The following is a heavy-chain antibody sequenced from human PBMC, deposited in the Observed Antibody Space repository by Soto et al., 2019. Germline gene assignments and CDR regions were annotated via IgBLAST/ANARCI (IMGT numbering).Heavy chain of an antibody. V-gene: IGHV4-31*02. CDR2: IYHRGTT. CDR1: GGSISSGGYY. J-gene: IGHJ4*02. Sequence: QVQLQESGPGLVKPSQTLSLTCTVSGGSISSGGYYWSWIRQHPGKGLEWIGYIYHRGTTFYNPSLRSRGTISVDTYKNQVSLKLTYVTSADTSLYYCSCIVLVEAAQFAYWGQGTLVTVAS. D-gene: IGHD2-2*01. CDR3: SCIVLVEAAQFAY.